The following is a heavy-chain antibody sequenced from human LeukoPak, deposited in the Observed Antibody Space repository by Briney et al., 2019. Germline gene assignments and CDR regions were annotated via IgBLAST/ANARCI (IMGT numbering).Heavy chain of an antibody. J-gene: IGHJ4*02. Sequence: SETLSLTCTVSGGSISSYYWSWIRQPPGKGLVWIGYIYYSGSTNYNPSLKSRVTISVDTSKNQFSLKLSSVTAADTAVYYCARVNSGVDYWGQGTLVTVSS. CDR1: GGSISSYY. CDR3: ARVNSGVDY. V-gene: IGHV4-59*01. CDR2: IYYSGST. D-gene: IGHD1-7*01.